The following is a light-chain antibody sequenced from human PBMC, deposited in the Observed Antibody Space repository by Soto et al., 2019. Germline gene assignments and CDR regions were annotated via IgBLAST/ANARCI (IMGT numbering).Light chain of an antibody. V-gene: IGKV1-5*03. CDR3: QQYNTYPWT. CDR1: QTINNG. CDR2: KTS. Sequence: DVQMTQSPSTLSASVGDRVTITCRASQTINNGLAWYQQRPGKAPTFLIYKTSTLETGVPSRFSGSGSGTEFTLTISSLQPEDFAIYYCQQYNTYPWTFGQGTRVES. J-gene: IGKJ1*01.